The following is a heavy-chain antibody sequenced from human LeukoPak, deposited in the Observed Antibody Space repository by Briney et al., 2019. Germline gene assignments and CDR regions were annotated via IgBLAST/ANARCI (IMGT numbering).Heavy chain of an antibody. CDR2: IYYSGST. Sequence: SETLSLTCTVSGGSISSSSYYWGWIRQPPGKGLEWIGSIYYSGSTYYNPPLKSRVTISVDTSKNQFSLKLSSVTAADTAVYYCARWGDSEAYGSGSYDKYYFDYWGQGTLVTVSS. D-gene: IGHD3-10*01. V-gene: IGHV4-39*01. J-gene: IGHJ4*02. CDR1: GGSISSSSYY. CDR3: ARWGDSEAYGSGSYDKYYFDY.